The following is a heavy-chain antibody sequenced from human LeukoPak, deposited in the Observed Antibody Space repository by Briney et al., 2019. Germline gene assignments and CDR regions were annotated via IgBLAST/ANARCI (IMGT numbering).Heavy chain of an antibody. CDR1: GFTFSDYA. J-gene: IGHJ4*02. V-gene: IGHV3-23*01. CDR3: ARDRLWWEPYFDY. Sequence: GGSLRLSCVVSGFTFSDYAMSWVRQAPEKGLDWVSVISGSAHKIRYADSVKGRFTISRDNSKNTLYLQMNSLRAEDTAVYYCARDRLWWEPYFDYWGQGTLVTVSS. D-gene: IGHD1-26*01. CDR2: ISGSAHKI.